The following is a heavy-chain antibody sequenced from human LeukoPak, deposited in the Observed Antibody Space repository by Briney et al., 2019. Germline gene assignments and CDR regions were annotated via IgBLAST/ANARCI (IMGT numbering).Heavy chain of an antibody. V-gene: IGHV1-2*02. D-gene: IGHD3-10*01. J-gene: IGHJ5*02. Sequence: ASVKVSCKASGYTFTGYHMHWVRQAPRQGLEWMGWINPNSGGTNYAQKFQGRVTMTRDTSISTAYMELSRLRSDDTAVYYCARIDYGSGSYYNSGWFDPWGQGTLVTVSS. CDR3: ARIDYGSGSYYNSGWFDP. CDR1: GYTFTGYH. CDR2: INPNSGGT.